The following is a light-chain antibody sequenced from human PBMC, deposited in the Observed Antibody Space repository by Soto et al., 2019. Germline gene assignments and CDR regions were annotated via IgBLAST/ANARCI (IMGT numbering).Light chain of an antibody. CDR2: DIN. V-gene: IGLV2-11*01. J-gene: IGLJ2*01. Sequence: QSALTQPRSVSGSPGQSVTISCTGTSTDVGGYKYVSWYQQHPGKAPKVMVYDINLRPSGVPDRFFGSKSGDTASLTISGIRAEDEADYYCCSYAGSQVVFGVGTKLTVL. CDR1: STDVGGYKY. CDR3: CSYAGSQVV.